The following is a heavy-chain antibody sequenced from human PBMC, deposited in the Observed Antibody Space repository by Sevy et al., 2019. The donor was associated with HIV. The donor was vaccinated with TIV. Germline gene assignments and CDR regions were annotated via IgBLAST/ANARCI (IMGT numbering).Heavy chain of an antibody. CDR1: GFTFDDYA. J-gene: IGHJ3*02. CDR3: AKGLPPSIYYYGSGSYYNGAFDI. D-gene: IGHD3-10*01. Sequence: GGSLRLSCAASGFTFDDYAMHWVRQAPGKGLEWVSGISWNSGSIGYADSVKGRFTISRDNAKNSLYLQMNSLRAEDTALYYCAKGLPPSIYYYGSGSYYNGAFDIWGQGTMVTVSS. CDR2: ISWNSGSI. V-gene: IGHV3-9*01.